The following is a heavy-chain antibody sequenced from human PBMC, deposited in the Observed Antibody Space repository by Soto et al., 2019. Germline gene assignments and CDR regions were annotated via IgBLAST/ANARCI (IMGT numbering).Heavy chain of an antibody. Sequence: SVKVSCKVSGYTLTELSMHCVRQAPGKGLEWMGGFDPEDGETIYAQKFQGRVTMTEDTSTDTAYMELSSLRSEDTAVYYCATDPPLTMIDAFDIWGQGTMVTVSS. J-gene: IGHJ3*02. CDR3: ATDPPLTMIDAFDI. CDR1: GYTLTELS. V-gene: IGHV1-24*01. D-gene: IGHD3-22*01. CDR2: FDPEDGET.